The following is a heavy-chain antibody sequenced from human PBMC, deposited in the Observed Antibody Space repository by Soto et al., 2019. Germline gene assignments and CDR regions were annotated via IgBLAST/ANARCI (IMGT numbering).Heavy chain of an antibody. J-gene: IGHJ5*02. V-gene: IGHV4-30-2*03. CDR2: IYHSGST. D-gene: IGHD3-22*01. CDR3: ARHSYYYDSSGCDGRFDP. Sequence: PSETLSLTCAASGGSISSGGYSWSWIRQPPGKGLEWIGYIYHSGSTYYNPSLKSRVTISVDTSKNQFSLKLSSVTAADTAVYYCARHSYYYDSSGCDGRFDPWGQGTLVTVSS. CDR1: GGSISSGGYS.